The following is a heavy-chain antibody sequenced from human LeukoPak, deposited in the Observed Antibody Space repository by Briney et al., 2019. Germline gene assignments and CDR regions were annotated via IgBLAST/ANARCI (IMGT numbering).Heavy chain of an antibody. CDR3: ARGTGARVEIDY. D-gene: IGHD3/OR15-3a*01. Sequence: SETLSLTCTVSGGSISSGGYYWSWIRQPPGKGLEWIGCIYHSGSTYYNPSLKSRVTISVDRSKNQFSLKLSSVTAADTAVYYCARGTGARVEIDYWGQGTLVTVSS. CDR2: IYHSGST. CDR1: GGSISSGGYY. V-gene: IGHV4-30-2*01. J-gene: IGHJ4*02.